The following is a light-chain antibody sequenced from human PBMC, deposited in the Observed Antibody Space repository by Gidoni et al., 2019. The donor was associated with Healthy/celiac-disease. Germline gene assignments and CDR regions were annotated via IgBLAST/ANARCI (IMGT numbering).Light chain of an antibody. CDR3: QQCYSTPLT. CDR1: QSISSY. V-gene: IGKV1-39*01. Sequence: DIQMPQSPSSLSASVGDRVTITCRASQSISSYLNWYQQKPGKAPKLLIYAASSLQSGVPSRFSGSGSGTDFTLTISSLQPEDVATYYCQQCYSTPLTFGQGTKVEIK. CDR2: AAS. J-gene: IGKJ1*01.